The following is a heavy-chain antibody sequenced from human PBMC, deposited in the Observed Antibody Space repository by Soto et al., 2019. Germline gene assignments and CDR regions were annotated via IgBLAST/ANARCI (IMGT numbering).Heavy chain of an antibody. CDR2: IYTSGST. CDR1: GGSISSYY. Sequence: SETLSLTCTVSGGSISSYYWSWIRQPAGKGLEWIGRIYTSGSTNYNPSLKSRVTMSVDTSKNQFSLKLSSVTAADTTVYYCARGDYYDSSGYYAFDIWGQGTMVTVPS. V-gene: IGHV4-4*07. J-gene: IGHJ3*02. D-gene: IGHD3-22*01. CDR3: ARGDYYDSSGYYAFDI.